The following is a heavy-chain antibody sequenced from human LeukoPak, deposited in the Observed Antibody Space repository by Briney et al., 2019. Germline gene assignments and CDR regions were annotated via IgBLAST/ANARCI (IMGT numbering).Heavy chain of an antibody. D-gene: IGHD2-15*01. J-gene: IGHJ6*03. CDR2: INWNGVNT. Sequence: GGSRRLSCAASGFTFDDYGMSRVRQAPGKGLEWVSGINWNGVNTNYADSVKGRFTISRDNAKNSLYLQMNSLRAEDMALYYCARGDVVVVPAQRDYYYYYYMDVWGKGTTVTVSS. CDR1: GFTFDDYG. V-gene: IGHV3-20*04. CDR3: ARGDVVVVPAQRDYYYYYYMDV.